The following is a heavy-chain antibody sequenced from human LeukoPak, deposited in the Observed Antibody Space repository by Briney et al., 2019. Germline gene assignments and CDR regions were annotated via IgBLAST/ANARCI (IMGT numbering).Heavy chain of an antibody. CDR3: AKVVFGVVTSDY. D-gene: IGHD3-3*01. J-gene: IGHJ4*02. CDR1: GFTVSSNY. Sequence: GGSLRLSCAASGFTVSSNYMSWVRQAPGKGLEWVAFIRYDGSNKYHADSVKGRFTISRDNSKNTLYLQMNSLRAEDTAVYYCAKVVFGVVTSDYWGQGTLVTVSS. CDR2: IRYDGSNK. V-gene: IGHV3-30*02.